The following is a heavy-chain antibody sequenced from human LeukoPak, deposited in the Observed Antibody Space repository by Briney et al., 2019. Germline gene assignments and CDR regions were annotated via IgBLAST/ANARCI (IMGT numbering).Heavy chain of an antibody. V-gene: IGHV3-11*01. Sequence: GGSLRLSCTASGFTFSDYYMSWIRQAPGKGLEWVSYISSSDTTKYYADSVKGRFTISRDNAKKSLFLQMNSLKTEDTAVYYCTTDIDYYGSGSYPYYYYGMDVWGQGTTVTVSS. J-gene: IGHJ6*02. D-gene: IGHD3-10*01. CDR1: GFTFSDYY. CDR3: TTDIDYYGSGSYPYYYYGMDV. CDR2: ISSSDTTK.